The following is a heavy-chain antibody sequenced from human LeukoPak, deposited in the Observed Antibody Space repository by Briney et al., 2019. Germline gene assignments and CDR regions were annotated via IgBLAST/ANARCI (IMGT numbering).Heavy chain of an antibody. Sequence: GGSLRLSCAASGFTFSSYGMHWVRQAPGKGLEWVAFIRYDGSNKYYADSVKGRFTISRDNSKNTLYLQMNSLRAEDTAVYYCAKVLMAVTTWGLGYWGRGTLVTVSS. CDR1: GFTFSSYG. CDR3: AKVLMAVTTWGLGY. D-gene: IGHD4-17*01. V-gene: IGHV3-30*02. CDR2: IRYDGSNK. J-gene: IGHJ4*02.